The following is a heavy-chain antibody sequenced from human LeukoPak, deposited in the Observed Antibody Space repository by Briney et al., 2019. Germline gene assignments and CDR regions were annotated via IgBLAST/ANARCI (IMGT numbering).Heavy chain of an antibody. CDR2: IYHSGST. J-gene: IGHJ4*02. V-gene: IGHV4-38-2*01. Sequence: SETLSLTCAVSGYSISSGYYWGWIRQPPGKGLEWIGSIYHSGSTYYNPSLKSRVTMSVDTSKNQFSLKLSSVTAADTAVYYCARSKSSSWYFDYWGQGTLVTVSS. D-gene: IGHD6-13*01. CDR3: ARSKSSSWYFDY. CDR1: GYSISSGYY.